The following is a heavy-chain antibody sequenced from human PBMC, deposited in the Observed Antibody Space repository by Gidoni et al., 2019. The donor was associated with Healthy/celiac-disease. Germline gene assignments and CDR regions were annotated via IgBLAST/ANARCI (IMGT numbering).Heavy chain of an antibody. Sequence: EVHLVESGGVVVQPGGSLRLSCAASGSTFDDYTMHWVRQAPGKGLEWVSLISWDGGSTYYADSVKGRFTISRDNSKNSLYLQMNSLRTEDTALYYCAKTYGSGWWGFDYWGQGTLVTVSS. V-gene: IGHV3-43*01. D-gene: IGHD2-15*01. CDR2: ISWDGGST. J-gene: IGHJ4*02. CDR3: AKTYGSGWWGFDY. CDR1: GSTFDDYT.